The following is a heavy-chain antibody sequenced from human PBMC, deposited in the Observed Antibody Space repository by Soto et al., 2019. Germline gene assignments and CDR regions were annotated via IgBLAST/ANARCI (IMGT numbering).Heavy chain of an antibody. CDR3: ARGLSRTFIINWFDP. CDR1: GGTFSSYT. CDR2: IIPILGIA. J-gene: IGHJ5*02. Sequence: QVQLVQSGAEVQKPGSSVKVSCKASGGTFSSYTISWVRQAPGQGLEWMGRIIPILGIANYAQKFQGRVTITADKSTSTAYMELSSLRSEDTAVYYCARGLSRTFIINWFDPWGQGTLVTVSS. D-gene: IGHD3-10*01. V-gene: IGHV1-69*02.